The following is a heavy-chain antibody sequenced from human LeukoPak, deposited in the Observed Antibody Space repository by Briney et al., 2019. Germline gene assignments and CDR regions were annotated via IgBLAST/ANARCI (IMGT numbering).Heavy chain of an antibody. D-gene: IGHD5-18*01. CDR3: ARHVEDTAMAFSDY. J-gene: IGHJ4*02. Sequence: PSETLSLTCTVSGGSISSSSYYWGWIRQPPGKGLEWIGCIYYSGSTYYNPSLKSRVTISVDTSKNQFSLKLSSVTAADTAVYYCARHVEDTAMAFSDYWGQGTLVTVSS. CDR1: GGSISSSSYY. V-gene: IGHV4-39*01. CDR2: IYYSGST.